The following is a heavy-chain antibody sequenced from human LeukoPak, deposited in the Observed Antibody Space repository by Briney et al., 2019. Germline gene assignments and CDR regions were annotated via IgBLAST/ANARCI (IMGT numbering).Heavy chain of an antibody. CDR1: GFTFSSYS. D-gene: IGHD6-6*01. J-gene: IGHJ4*02. CDR3: ARADDSSSGYFDY. Sequence: GGSLRLSCAASGFTFSSYSMNWVRQAPGKGLEWVSSISSSSSYIYYADSVKGRFTISRDNAKNSLYLQMDSLRAEDTAVYYCARADDSSSGYFDYWGQGTLVTASS. CDR2: ISSSSSYI. V-gene: IGHV3-21*01.